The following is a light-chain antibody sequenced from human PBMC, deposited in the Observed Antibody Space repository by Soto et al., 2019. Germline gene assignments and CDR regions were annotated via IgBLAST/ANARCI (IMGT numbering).Light chain of an antibody. CDR3: HQANSFPYT. Sequence: DIQMTQSPSSVSASVGDRVTITCRASQDISSWLAWYQQKPGKAPNLLIYAASSLQSGVPPRFSGSGSGTDFTLTIISLQPEDFATYYCHQANSFPYTFGQGTKLAIK. V-gene: IGKV1D-12*01. CDR1: QDISSW. CDR2: AAS. J-gene: IGKJ2*01.